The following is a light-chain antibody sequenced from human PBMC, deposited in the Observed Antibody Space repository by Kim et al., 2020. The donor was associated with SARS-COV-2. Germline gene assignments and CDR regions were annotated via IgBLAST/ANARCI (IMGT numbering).Light chain of an antibody. V-gene: IGKV3-20*01. CDR3: QQYGSSSPLT. J-gene: IGKJ1*01. Sequence: PVERAPLSCSASQSVSGTYVAWYQQKPGQAPRLLIYGASSRATGIPDRISGSGSGTDFTLTISRLEPEDFAVYYCQQYGSSSPLTFGQGTKVDIK. CDR1: QSVSGTY. CDR2: GAS.